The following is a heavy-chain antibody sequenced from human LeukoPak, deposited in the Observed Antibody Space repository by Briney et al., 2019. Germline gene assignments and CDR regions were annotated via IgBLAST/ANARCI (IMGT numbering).Heavy chain of an antibody. CDR3: ARDLLRGSYYTPDY. D-gene: IGHD1-26*01. CDR2: INPAAGAT. CDR1: GYSFTDYY. Sequence: GASVNVSCKASGYSFTDYYVHWVRQAPGQGLEWMAIINPAAGATIYAQKFQGRVTVTGDSSTSIVYLELSGLRSVDTARYYCARDLLRGSYYTPDYWGQGTLVTVSS. V-gene: IGHV1-46*01. J-gene: IGHJ4*02.